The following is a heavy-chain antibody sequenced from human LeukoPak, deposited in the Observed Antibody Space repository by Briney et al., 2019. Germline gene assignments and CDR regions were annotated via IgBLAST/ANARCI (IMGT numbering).Heavy chain of an antibody. CDR2: IYHSGST. Sequence: SETLSLTCAVSGGSISSSNWWSWVRQPPGKGLEWIGEIYHSGSTNYNPSFKSRVTISVDKSKNQFSLKLSSVTAADTAVYYCASYCGGDCQVGDAFDIWGQGTMVTVSS. V-gene: IGHV4-4*02. CDR3: ASYCGGDCQVGDAFDI. CDR1: GGSISSSNW. D-gene: IGHD2-21*02. J-gene: IGHJ3*02.